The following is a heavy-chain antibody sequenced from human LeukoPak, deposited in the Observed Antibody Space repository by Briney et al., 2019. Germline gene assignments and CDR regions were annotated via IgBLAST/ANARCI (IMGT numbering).Heavy chain of an antibody. V-gene: IGHV3-23*01. CDR1: GFTFSSYA. CDR3: AKEGGARYFDWLLSPDAFDI. D-gene: IGHD3-9*01. CDR2: ISGSGGST. Sequence: GGSLRLSSAASGFTFSSYAMSWVRQAPGKGLEWVSAISGSGGSTYDADSVKGRFTISRDNSKNTLYLQMNSLRSEDTALYYCAKEGGARYFDWLLSPDAFDIWGQGTMVTVSS. J-gene: IGHJ3*02.